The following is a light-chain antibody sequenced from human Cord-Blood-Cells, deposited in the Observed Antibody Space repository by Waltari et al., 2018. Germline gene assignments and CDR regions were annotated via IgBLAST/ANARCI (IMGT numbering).Light chain of an antibody. CDR2: AAS. CDR3: LQNYNTPGRGFT. CDR1: QSISSH. V-gene: IGKV1-39*01. Sequence: DIQMTQSPPSLSASVGDRVNITCRASQSISSHLHWYQQKPGKAHKLLIYAASSLQSGVPSRFSGRVSGTEFALTIIILQPGDLATYCCLQNYNTPGRGFTFGPGTKVDIK. J-gene: IGKJ3*01.